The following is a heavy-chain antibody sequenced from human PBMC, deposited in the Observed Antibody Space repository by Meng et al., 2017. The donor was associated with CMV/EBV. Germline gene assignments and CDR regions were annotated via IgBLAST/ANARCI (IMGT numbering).Heavy chain of an antibody. V-gene: IGHV4-4*02. CDR2: IYHSGST. J-gene: IGHJ5*02. Sequence: GSLRLSCAVSGGSISSSNWWSWVRQPPGKGLEWIGEIYHSGSTNYNPSLKSRVTISVDKSKNQFSLKLSSVTAADTAVYYCARRRIVVVPAASRNWFDPWGQGTLVTVSS. D-gene: IGHD2-2*01. CDR1: GGSISSSNW. CDR3: ARRRIVVVPAASRNWFDP.